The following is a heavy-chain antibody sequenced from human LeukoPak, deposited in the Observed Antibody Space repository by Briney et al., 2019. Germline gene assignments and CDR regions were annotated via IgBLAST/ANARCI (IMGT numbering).Heavy chain of an antibody. CDR2: ISSSGSTI. J-gene: IGHJ4*02. CDR1: GFTFTYYG. Sequence: GGTLRLSCAASGFTFTYYGMNWGRQAPGKGLEWISYISSSGSTIYSADSVKGRFTISRDNAKNSLYLQMNSLRAEDTAVYYCARGPSGNNNLWMDYWGQGTLVTVSS. V-gene: IGHV3-48*04. D-gene: IGHD3-10*01. CDR3: ARGPSGNNNLWMDY.